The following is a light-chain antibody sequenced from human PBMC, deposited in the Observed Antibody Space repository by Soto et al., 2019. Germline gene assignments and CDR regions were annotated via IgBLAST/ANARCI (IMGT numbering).Light chain of an antibody. CDR2: EVT. V-gene: IGLV2-8*01. Sequence: QSALTQPASVSGSPGQSITISCTGSGSAVGSYRLVSWYQCHPGKVPKLMIYEVTKRPSGVPDRFSGSKSGNTASLTVSGLQAEDEANYFCSSYAGSNNLVFGGGTKLTVL. J-gene: IGLJ3*02. CDR1: GSAVGSYRL. CDR3: SSYAGSNNLV.